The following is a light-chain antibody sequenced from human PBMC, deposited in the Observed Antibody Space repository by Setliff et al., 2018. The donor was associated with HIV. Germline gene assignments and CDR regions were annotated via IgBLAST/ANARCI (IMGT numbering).Light chain of an antibody. CDR1: SSDIGAYNY. CDR2: EVT. J-gene: IGLJ3*02. V-gene: IGLV2-23*02. CDR3: SSYAGYGTWM. Sequence: QSVLTQPASVSGSPGQSITISCTGTSSDIGAYNYVSWYQQHPGKAPKVMIYEVTKRPSGISDRFSGSKSGYTASLTISGLQAEDESDYYCSSYAGYGTWMFGGGTKVTVL.